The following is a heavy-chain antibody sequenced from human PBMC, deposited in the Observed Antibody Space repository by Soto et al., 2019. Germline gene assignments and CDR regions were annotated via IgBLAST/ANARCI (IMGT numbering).Heavy chain of an antibody. V-gene: IGHV1-18*01. J-gene: IGHJ6*02. CDR2: ISAYNGNT. Sequence: ASVKVSCKASGYTFTSYGISWVRQAPGQGLEWMGWISAYNGNTNYAQKLQGRVTMTTDTSTSTAYMELRSLRSDDTAVYYCAGQKGGVSSGWGYYYYYGMDVWGQGTTVTVSS. D-gene: IGHD6-19*01. CDR1: GYTFTSYG. CDR3: AGQKGGVSSGWGYYYYYGMDV.